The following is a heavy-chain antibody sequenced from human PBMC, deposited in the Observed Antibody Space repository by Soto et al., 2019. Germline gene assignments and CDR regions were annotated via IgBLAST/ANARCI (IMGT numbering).Heavy chain of an antibody. D-gene: IGHD3-22*01. CDR3: ARQIYDSDTGPNFQYYFDS. J-gene: IGHJ4*02. CDR2: IDPSDSQT. Sequence: GESLKISCKGSGYSFAGYWITWVRQKPGKGLEWLGRIDPSDSQTYYSPSFRGHVTISVTKSITTVFLQWSSLRASDTAMYYCARQIYDSDTGPNFQYYFDSWGQGAPVTVSS. V-gene: IGHV5-10-1*01. CDR1: GYSFAGYW.